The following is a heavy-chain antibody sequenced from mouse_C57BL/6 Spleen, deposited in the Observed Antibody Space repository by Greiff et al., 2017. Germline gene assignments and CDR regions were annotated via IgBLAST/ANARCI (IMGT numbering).Heavy chain of an antibody. CDR3: ARRTAQVSYFDY. CDR1: GYAFSSSW. D-gene: IGHD3-2*02. CDR2: IYPGDGDT. Sequence: VQLQQSGPELVKPGASVKISCKASGYAFSSSWMNWVKQRPGKGLEWIGRIYPGDGDTNYNGKFKGKATLTADKSSSTAYMQLSSLTSEDSAVYFCARRTAQVSYFDYWGQGTTLTVSS. V-gene: IGHV1-82*01. J-gene: IGHJ2*01.